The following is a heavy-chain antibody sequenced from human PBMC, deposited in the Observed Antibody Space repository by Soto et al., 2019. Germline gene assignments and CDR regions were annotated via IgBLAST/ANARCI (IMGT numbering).Heavy chain of an antibody. Sequence: GGSLRLSCAASGFTFSGYAMHWVRQAPGKGLEWVAVISYDGSNKYYADSVKGRFTISRDNSKNTLYLQMNSLRAEDTAVYYCARDKQDGYSYAPYWGQGTLVTVSS. CDR3: ARDKQDGYSYAPY. V-gene: IGHV3-30-3*01. J-gene: IGHJ4*02. D-gene: IGHD5-18*01. CDR2: ISYDGSNK. CDR1: GFTFSGYA.